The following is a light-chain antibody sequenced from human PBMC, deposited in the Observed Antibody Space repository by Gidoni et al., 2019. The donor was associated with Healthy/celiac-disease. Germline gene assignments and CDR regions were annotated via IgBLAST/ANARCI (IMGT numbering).Light chain of an antibody. Sequence: EIVLTQSPGTLSLSPGERATLSCRASQSVSSSYLAWYQQKPGQAPRLPIYGASSRATGIPDRFSGSGSGTDFTLTISRLEPEDFAVYYCQQYGSSPSITCGQVTRLEIK. J-gene: IGKJ5*01. V-gene: IGKV3-20*01. CDR1: QSVSSSY. CDR2: GAS. CDR3: QQYGSSPSIT.